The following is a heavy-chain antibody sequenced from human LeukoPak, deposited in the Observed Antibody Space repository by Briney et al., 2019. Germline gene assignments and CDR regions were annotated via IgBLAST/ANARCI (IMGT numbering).Heavy chain of an antibody. CDR3: ARDGGSSGFDY. J-gene: IGHJ4*02. D-gene: IGHD6-6*01. V-gene: IGHV1-2*02. Sequence: ASVKVSCKASGYTFTGYYMHWVRQAPGQGLEWMGWINPNSGGTNYAQKFRGRVTMTRDASISTAYMELSRLRSDDTAVYYCARDGGSSGFDYWGQRTLVTVSS. CDR1: GYTFTGYY. CDR2: INPNSGGT.